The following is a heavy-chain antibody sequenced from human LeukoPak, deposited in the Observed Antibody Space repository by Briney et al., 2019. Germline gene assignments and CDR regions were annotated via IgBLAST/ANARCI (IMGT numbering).Heavy chain of an antibody. V-gene: IGHV3-23*01. CDR3: AKYRMATTPYFDY. D-gene: IGHD2-15*01. Sequence: GGSLRLSCAASGFTFTTYSMTWVRQAPGKGLQWVSAITGSGGSTYYADSVKGRFTISRDNSKNTLYLQMNSLRAEDTAVYYCAKYRMATTPYFDYWGQGTWSPSPQ. CDR2: ITGSGGST. J-gene: IGHJ4*02. CDR1: GFTFTTYS.